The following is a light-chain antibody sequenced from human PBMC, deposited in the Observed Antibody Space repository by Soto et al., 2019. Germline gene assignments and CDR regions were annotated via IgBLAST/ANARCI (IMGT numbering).Light chain of an antibody. Sequence: EIVLTQSPATLSLSPGERATLSCRASQSISRYLAWYQQKPGQAPRLLIYDASNRATDIPARFSGSGSGTDFTLTISSLEPEDFAVYYCQEYIHWPPGMFGPGTTVDIK. J-gene: IGKJ1*01. CDR2: DAS. CDR1: QSISRY. CDR3: QEYIHWPPGM. V-gene: IGKV3-11*01.